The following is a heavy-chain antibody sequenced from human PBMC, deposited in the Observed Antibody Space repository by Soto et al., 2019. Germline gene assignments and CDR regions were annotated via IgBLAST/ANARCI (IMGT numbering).Heavy chain of an antibody. CDR3: ASQQLVHYYYGMDV. V-gene: IGHV6-1*01. J-gene: IGHJ6*02. Sequence: QTLSLTCAISGDSVSSNSAAWNWIRQSPSRGLEWLGRTYYRSKWYNDYAVSVKSRITINPDTSKNQFSLKLSSVTAADTAVYYCASQQLVHYYYGMDVWGQGTTVTVSS. D-gene: IGHD6-13*01. CDR2: TYYRSKWYN. CDR1: GDSVSSNSAA.